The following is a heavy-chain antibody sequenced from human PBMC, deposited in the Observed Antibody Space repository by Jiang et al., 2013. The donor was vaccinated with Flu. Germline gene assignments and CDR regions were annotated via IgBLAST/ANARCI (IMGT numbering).Heavy chain of an antibody. V-gene: IGHV6-1*01. J-gene: IGHJ4*02. CDR3: ARSYSSGWYDNFDY. D-gene: IGHD6-19*01. Sequence: VKSRITINPDTSKNQFSLQLNSVTPEDTAVYYCARSYSSGWYDNFDYWGQGTLVTVSS.